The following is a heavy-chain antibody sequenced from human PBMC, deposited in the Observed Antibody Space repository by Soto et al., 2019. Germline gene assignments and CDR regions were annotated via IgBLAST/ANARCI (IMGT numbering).Heavy chain of an antibody. Sequence: ASVKVSCKASGYTFTGYYMHWVRQAPGQGLEWMGWINPNSGGTNYAQKFQGWVTMTRDTSISTAYMELSRLRSDDTAVYYCARVSYVCSSSSIGYYGMDFWGQGSTVTVSS. D-gene: IGHD6-6*01. J-gene: IGHJ6*02. CDR1: GYTFTGYY. CDR3: ARVSYVCSSSSIGYYGMDF. V-gene: IGHV1-2*04. CDR2: INPNSGGT.